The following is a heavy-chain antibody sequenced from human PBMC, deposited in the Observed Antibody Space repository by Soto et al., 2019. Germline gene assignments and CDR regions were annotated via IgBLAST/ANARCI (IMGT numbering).Heavy chain of an antibody. CDR1: GFTFSSYA. CDR3: VKDHSSTSRTRFYYYYRMDV. J-gene: IGHJ6*02. CDR2: ISSNGGST. Sequence: GGSLRLSCSASGFTFSSYAMHWVRQAPGKGLEYVSAISSNGGSTYYADSVKGRFTISRDNSKNTLYLQMSSLRAEDTAVYYCVKDHSSTSRTRFYYYYRMDVWGQGTTVTVSS. D-gene: IGHD2-2*01. V-gene: IGHV3-64D*06.